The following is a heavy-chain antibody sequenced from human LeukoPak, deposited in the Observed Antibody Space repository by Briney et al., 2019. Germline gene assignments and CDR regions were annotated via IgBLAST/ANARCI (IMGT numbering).Heavy chain of an antibody. CDR3: ARGLEKGYSYGIDY. D-gene: IGHD5-18*01. CDR1: GFMFSSNW. CDR2: IKEDGTET. V-gene: IGHV3-7*03. Sequence: GGSLRLSCAASGFMFSSNWMSWVRLAPGKGLEWVANIKEDGTETYYVDSVKGRFTISRDNAKDSLYLQMNSLRTDDTALYYCARGLEKGYSYGIDYWGQGTLVTVSS. J-gene: IGHJ4*02.